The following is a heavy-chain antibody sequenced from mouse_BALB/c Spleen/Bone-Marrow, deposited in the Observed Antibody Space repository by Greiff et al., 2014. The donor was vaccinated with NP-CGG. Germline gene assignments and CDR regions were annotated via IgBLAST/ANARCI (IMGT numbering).Heavy chain of an antibody. CDR3: ASYYYGSSSFAY. CDR2: IDPANGNT. CDR1: GFNIKDTY. D-gene: IGHD1-1*01. J-gene: IGHJ3*01. Sequence: ESGAELVKPGASVKLSCTASGFNIKDTYMHWVKQRPEQGPEWIGRIDPANGNTKYDPKFQGKATITADTSSNTAYLQLSSLTSEDTAVYYCASYYYGSSSFAYWGQGTLVTVSA. V-gene: IGHV14-3*02.